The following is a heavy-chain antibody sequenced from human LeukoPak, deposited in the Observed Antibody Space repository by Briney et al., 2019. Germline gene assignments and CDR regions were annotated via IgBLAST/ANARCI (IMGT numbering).Heavy chain of an antibody. V-gene: IGHV4-34*01. J-gene: IGHJ3*02. D-gene: IGHD3-16*01. CDR3: ARGQWDLGAFDI. Sequence: PSETLSLTCAVYGGSFSGYYWSWVRQPPGKGLEWIGEINHSGSTNYNPSLKSRVTISVDTSKNQFSLKLSSVTAADTAVYYCARGQWDLGAFDIWGQGTMVTVSS. CDR2: INHSGST. CDR1: GGSFSGYY.